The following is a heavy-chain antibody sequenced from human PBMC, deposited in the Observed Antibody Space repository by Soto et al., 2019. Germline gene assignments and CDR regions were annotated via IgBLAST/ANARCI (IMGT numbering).Heavy chain of an antibody. V-gene: IGHV3-9*01. J-gene: IGHJ6*02. CDR1: GFSFGDDA. CDR2: ISWKSGSI. D-gene: IGHD2-8*02. Sequence: EVQLVESGGDLVQPGRSLRLSCAASGFSFGDDAMHWVRQALGKGLEWVSGISWKSGSIGYADSVKGRFTISRDNAKNSLYLQMNSLRAEDTALYYCAKSTGGTANGLDVWGQGTTVTVSS. CDR3: AKSTGGTANGLDV.